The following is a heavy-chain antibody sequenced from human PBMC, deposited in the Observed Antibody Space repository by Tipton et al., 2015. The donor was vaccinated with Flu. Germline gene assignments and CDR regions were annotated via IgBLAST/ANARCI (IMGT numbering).Heavy chain of an antibody. J-gene: IGHJ4*02. CDR3: ARAGRDGYNHPFNY. V-gene: IGHV4-61*02. D-gene: IGHD5-24*01. Sequence: LRLSCSVSGDSISSPSYSWSWIRQSAGKGLEWIGRIHISGSTDLNPSLKSRVTISVAASKEQFSLKLNSVTAADTAVYYCARAGRDGYNHPFNYWGQGILVTVSS. CDR2: IHISGST. CDR1: GDSISSPSYS.